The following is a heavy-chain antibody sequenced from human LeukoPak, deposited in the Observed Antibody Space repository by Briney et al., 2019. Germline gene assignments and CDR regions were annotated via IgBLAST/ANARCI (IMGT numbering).Heavy chain of an antibody. D-gene: IGHD3-9*01. CDR1: GGSISSRNW. Sequence: SETLSLTCAVSGGSISSRNWWSWVRQPPGKGLEWIGEIYHSGSTNYNPSLKTRVTISVDKSKNQFSLKLSSVTAADTAVYYCARTPLRYFDWSSYYFDYWGQGTLVTVSS. V-gene: IGHV4-4*02. J-gene: IGHJ4*02. CDR2: IYHSGST. CDR3: ARTPLRYFDWSSYYFDY.